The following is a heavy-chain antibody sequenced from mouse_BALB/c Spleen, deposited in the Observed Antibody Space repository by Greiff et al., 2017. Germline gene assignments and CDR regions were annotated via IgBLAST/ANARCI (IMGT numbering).Heavy chain of an antibody. V-gene: IGHV5-9-4*01. Sequence: EVMLVESGGGLVKPGGSLKLSCAASGFTFSSYAMSWVRQSPEKRLEWVAEISSGGSYTYYPDTVTGRFTISRDNAKNTLYLEMSSLRSEDTAMYYCARIVDYYVMDYWGQGTSVTVSS. CDR3: ARIVDYYVMDY. J-gene: IGHJ4*01. CDR1: GFTFSSYA. CDR2: ISSGGSYT.